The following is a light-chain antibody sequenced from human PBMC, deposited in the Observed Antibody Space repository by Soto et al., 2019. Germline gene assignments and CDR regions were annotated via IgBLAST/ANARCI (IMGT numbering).Light chain of an antibody. CDR3: QQSVASPYT. J-gene: IGKJ2*01. CDR1: QSINSRS. V-gene: IGKV3-20*01. Sequence: DIVLTQSPGTLSLSPGERATLSCGASQSINSRSLAWYQQKPGQAPRLLIYDASSRATGIPDRFSASGSGTDFTLTISSLEPEDFPVYYCQQSVASPYTFGQGSKRDI. CDR2: DAS.